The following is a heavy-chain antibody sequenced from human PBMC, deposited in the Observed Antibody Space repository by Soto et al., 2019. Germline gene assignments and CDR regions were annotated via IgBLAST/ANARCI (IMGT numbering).Heavy chain of an antibody. D-gene: IGHD3-16*01. V-gene: IGHV4-59*01. Sequence: SETLSLTCTVSGGSISSYYWSWIWQPPGKGLEWIGYIYYSGSTNYNPSLKSRVTISVDTSKNQFSLKLSSVTAADTAVYYCARDGGAYYYYGMDVWGQGTTVTVSS. CDR3: ARDGGAYYYYGMDV. CDR2: IYYSGST. J-gene: IGHJ6*02. CDR1: GGSISSYY.